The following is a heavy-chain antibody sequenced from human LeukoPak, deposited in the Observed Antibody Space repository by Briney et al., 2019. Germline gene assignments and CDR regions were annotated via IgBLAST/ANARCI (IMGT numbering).Heavy chain of an antibody. J-gene: IGHJ5*02. Sequence: GGSLRLSCAASEFTFSSYAMHWVRQAPGKGLEWVAVISYDGSNKYYADSVKGRFTISRDNSKNTLYLQMNSLRAEDTAVYYCARDAGVVVAYNCFDPWGQGTLVTVSS. V-gene: IGHV3-30-3*01. CDR1: EFTFSSYA. CDR3: ARDAGVVVAYNCFDP. CDR2: ISYDGSNK. D-gene: IGHD2-15*01.